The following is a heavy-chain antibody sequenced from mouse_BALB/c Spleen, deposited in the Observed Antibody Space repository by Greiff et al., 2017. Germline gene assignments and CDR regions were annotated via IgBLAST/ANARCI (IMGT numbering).Heavy chain of an antibody. V-gene: IGHV5-17*02. CDR2: ISSGSSTI. CDR1: GFTFSSFG. D-gene: IGHD1-1*01. CDR3: ARSPLLLLRGAMDY. Sequence: EVKLVESGGGLVQPGGSRKLSCAASGFTFSSFGMHWVRQAPEKGLEWVAYISSGSSTIYYADTVKGRFTISRDNPKNTLFLQMTSLRSEDTAMYYCARSPLLLLRGAMDYWGQGTSVTVSS. J-gene: IGHJ4*01.